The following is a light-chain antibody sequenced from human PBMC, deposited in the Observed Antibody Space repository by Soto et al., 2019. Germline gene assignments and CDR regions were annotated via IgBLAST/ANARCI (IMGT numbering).Light chain of an antibody. Sequence: DIVLTQSPVTLSLSRGDRATLSCRASESVRGNLAWYQQKPGQSPRLLIYGASSRATGIPVRFSGSGSGTEFTLTISSLQSEDFAVYYCQQYNNWPFITFGQGTRLEIK. CDR1: ESVRGN. V-gene: IGKV3-15*01. CDR3: QQYNNWPFIT. J-gene: IGKJ5*01. CDR2: GAS.